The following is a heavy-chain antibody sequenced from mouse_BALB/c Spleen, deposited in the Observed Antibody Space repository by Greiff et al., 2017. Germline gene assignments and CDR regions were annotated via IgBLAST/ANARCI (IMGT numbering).Heavy chain of an antibody. CDR3: GYGSRGYFDY. D-gene: IGHD1-1*01. V-gene: IGHV1-31*01. Sequence: EVKLQESGPELVKPGASVKISCKASGYSFTGYYMHWVKQSHVKSLEWIGRINPYNGATSYNQNFKDKASLTVDKSSSTAYMELHSLTSEDSAVYYCGYGSRGYFDYWGQGTTLTVSS. J-gene: IGHJ2*01. CDR1: GYSFTGYY. CDR2: INPYNGAT.